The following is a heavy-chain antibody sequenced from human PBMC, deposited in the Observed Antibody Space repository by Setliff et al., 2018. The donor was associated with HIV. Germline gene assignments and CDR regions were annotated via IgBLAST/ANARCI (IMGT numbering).Heavy chain of an antibody. Sequence: GGSLRLSCAASGFTFSSYATTWVRQAPGKGLEWVSAISGSGDSTFYADSVQGRFTISRDNSKNTLYLQMNSLRAEDTAVYYCAKAQWLLSHWGFDPWGQGTLVTVSS. D-gene: IGHD3-3*01. J-gene: IGHJ5*02. CDR3: AKAQWLLSHWGFDP. V-gene: IGHV3-23*01. CDR1: GFTFSSYA. CDR2: ISGSGDST.